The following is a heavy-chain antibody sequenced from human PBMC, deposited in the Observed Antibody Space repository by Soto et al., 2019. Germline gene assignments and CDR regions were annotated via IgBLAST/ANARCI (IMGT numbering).Heavy chain of an antibody. V-gene: IGHV4-59*11. D-gene: IGHD2-8*01. Sequence: SETLPLTCTLSGGTINDHYWSFIRQPPGKGLEWIGYIYYNGNTNYNPSLESRVTISVDRSRNQFSLRLTSLTAADTAVYYCARVRNGYFDYWGRGALFTLSS. CDR3: ARVRNGYFDY. CDR2: IYYNGNT. CDR1: GGTINDHY. J-gene: IGHJ4*02.